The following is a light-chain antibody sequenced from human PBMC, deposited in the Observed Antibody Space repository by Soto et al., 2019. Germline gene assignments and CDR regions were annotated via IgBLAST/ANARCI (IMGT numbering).Light chain of an antibody. V-gene: IGKV3-20*01. CDR2: GAS. CDR3: QQYGSSPPIT. Sequence: EIVLRQSPGTLSLSPGERATLSCRASRSVSSRSLAWYQQKPGQAPRLLIYGASSRATGIPDRFSGSGSGTDFTLTISRLESEDFAVYYCQQYGSSPPITFGQGTRLEI. CDR1: RSVSSRS. J-gene: IGKJ5*01.